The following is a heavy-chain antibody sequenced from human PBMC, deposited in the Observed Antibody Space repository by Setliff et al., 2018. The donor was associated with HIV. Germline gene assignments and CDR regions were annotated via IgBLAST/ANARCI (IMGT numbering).Heavy chain of an antibody. CDR2: IYHYGSP. D-gene: IGHD2-15*01. CDR3: ARGGRSDGYHIAS. CDR1: GGSVSSVSYF. V-gene: IGHV4-61*01. Sequence: SETLSLTCSVSGGSVSSVSYFWTWIRQSPEKGLEWIGYIYHYGSPNYNPSLQSRVTLSVDTSKNQFSLTLTSVTAADTAVYYCARGGRSDGYHIASWGQGILVTVSS. J-gene: IGHJ4*02.